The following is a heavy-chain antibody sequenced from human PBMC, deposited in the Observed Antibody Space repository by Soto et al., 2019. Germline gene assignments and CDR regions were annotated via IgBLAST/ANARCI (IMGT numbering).Heavy chain of an antibody. D-gene: IGHD3-10*01. CDR3: AKDHMVRGYYYYGMDV. CDR1: GFTFSSYG. CDR2: ISYDGSNK. V-gene: IGHV3-30*18. Sequence: GGSLRLSCAASGFTFSSYGMHWVRQAPGKGLEWVAVISYDGSNKYYADSVKGRFTISRDNSKNTLYLQMNSLRAEDTAVYYCAKDHMVRGYYYYGMDVWGQGTTVTVSS. J-gene: IGHJ6*02.